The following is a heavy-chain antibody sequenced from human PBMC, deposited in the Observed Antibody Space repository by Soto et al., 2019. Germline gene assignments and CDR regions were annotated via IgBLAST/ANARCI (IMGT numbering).Heavy chain of an antibody. Sequence: GGSLRLSCAASGFTFSSYGMHWVRQAPGKGLEWVAVIWYDGSNKYYADSVKGRFTISRDNSKNTLYLQMNSLRAEDTAVYYCARERIVGEFSTTGCFDYWGQGTLVTVSS. J-gene: IGHJ4*02. CDR1: GFTFSSYG. V-gene: IGHV3-33*01. CDR3: ARERIVGEFSTTGCFDY. CDR2: IWYDGSNK. D-gene: IGHD3-16*01.